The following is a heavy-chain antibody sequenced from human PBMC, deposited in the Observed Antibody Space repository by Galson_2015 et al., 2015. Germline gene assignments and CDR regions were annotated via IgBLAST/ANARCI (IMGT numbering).Heavy chain of an antibody. CDR1: GGTFSSYA. V-gene: IGHV1-69*13. Sequence: SVKVSCKASGGTFSSYAISWVRQAPGQGLEWMGGIIPIFGTANYAQKFQGRVTITADESTSTAYMELSSLRSEDTAVYYCARGTDYYDSSGYPKPDYYYYYMDVGGKGTTVTVSS. D-gene: IGHD3-22*01. J-gene: IGHJ6*03. CDR2: IIPIFGTA. CDR3: ARGTDYYDSSGYPKPDYYYYYMDV.